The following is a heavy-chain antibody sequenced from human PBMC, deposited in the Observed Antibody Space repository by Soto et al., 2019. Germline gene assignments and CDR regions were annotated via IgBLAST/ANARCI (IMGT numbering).Heavy chain of an antibody. D-gene: IGHD6-13*01. CDR3: ARRDARDGTAAEFDY. CDR2: IYPGDSDT. Sequence: GESLKISCKGSGYSFTSYWIGWVRQMPGKGLEWMGSIYPGDSDTRYSPSFQGQVTISADKSISTAYLHWSSLKASDTAIYYCARRDARDGTAAEFDYWGQGTLVTVSS. V-gene: IGHV5-51*01. CDR1: GYSFTSYW. J-gene: IGHJ4*02.